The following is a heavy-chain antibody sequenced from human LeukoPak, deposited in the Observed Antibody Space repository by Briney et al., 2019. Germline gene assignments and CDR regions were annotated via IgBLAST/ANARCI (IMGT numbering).Heavy chain of an antibody. Sequence: GGSLRLSCTASGFTFSSYDMSWVRQAPGKGLEWVSAISGSGGSTYYADSVKGRFTISRDNSKNTLYLQMNSLRAEDTAVYYCAKDRTGDYSSYFDYWGQGTPVTVSS. CDR2: ISGSGGST. CDR3: AKDRTGDYSSYFDY. D-gene: IGHD4-17*01. J-gene: IGHJ4*02. V-gene: IGHV3-23*01. CDR1: GFTFSSYD.